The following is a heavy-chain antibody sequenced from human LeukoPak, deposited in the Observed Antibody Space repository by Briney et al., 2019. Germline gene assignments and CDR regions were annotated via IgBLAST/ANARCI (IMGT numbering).Heavy chain of an antibody. J-gene: IGHJ6*02. CDR2: IYYSGST. CDR3: AGVYSNSWYTYYYYGMDV. V-gene: IGHV4-59*01. Sequence: KTSETLSLTCTVSGGSISSYYWSWIRQPPGKGLEWIGYIYYSGSTNYNPSLRSRVTISVDTSKNQFSLKLSSVTAADTAVYYCAGVYSNSWYTYYYYGMDVWGQGTTVTVSS. D-gene: IGHD6-13*01. CDR1: GGSISSYY.